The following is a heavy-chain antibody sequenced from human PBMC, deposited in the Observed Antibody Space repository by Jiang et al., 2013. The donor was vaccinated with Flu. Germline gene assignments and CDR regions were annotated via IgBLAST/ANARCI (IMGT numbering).Heavy chain of an antibody. D-gene: IGHD5-12*01. V-gene: IGHV6-1*01. Sequence: SQTLSLTCAISGDSVSSSSAAWNWLRQSPSRGLEWLGRTYYTSKWYNDYAVSVKSRISINPDTSKNQFSLQLNSVTPEDTAVYYCARDHSTWLRDWFDPWGQGTLVTVSS. CDR2: TYYTSKWYN. CDR3: ARDHSTWLRDWFDP. J-gene: IGHJ5*02. CDR1: GDSVSSSSAA.